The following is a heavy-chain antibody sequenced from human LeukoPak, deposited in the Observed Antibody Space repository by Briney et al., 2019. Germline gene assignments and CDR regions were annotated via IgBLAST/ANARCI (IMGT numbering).Heavy chain of an antibody. J-gene: IGHJ4*02. CDR1: GFTLSSYA. D-gene: IGHD6-6*01. CDR2: ISGSGGST. V-gene: IGHV3-23*01. CDR3: AKGLYSSSSYFDY. Sequence: GGSLRLSCAASGFTLSSYAMSWVRQAPGKGLEWVSGISGSGGSTYYADSVKGRFTISRDNSKNTLYLQMNSLRAEDTAVYYCAKGLYSSSSYFDYWGQGTLVTVSS.